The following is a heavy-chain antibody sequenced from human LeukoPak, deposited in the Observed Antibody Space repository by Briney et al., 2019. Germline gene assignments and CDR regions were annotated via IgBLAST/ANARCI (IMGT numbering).Heavy chain of an antibody. CDR3: ARRGRMAAIDKGFDP. V-gene: IGHV5-51*01. D-gene: IGHD5-12*01. CDR2: IYPGDSDT. J-gene: IGHJ5*02. Sequence: GESLKISCKGSGYSFTSYWIGWVRQLPGKGLEWMGSIYPGDSDTRYSPSFQGQVTISADKSISTAYLQWSSLKASDTAMYYCARRGRMAAIDKGFDPWGQGTLVTVSS. CDR1: GYSFTSYW.